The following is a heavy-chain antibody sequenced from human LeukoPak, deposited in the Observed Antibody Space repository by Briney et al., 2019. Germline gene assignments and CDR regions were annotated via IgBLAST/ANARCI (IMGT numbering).Heavy chain of an antibody. CDR3: ARLRIVHSSGWLDY. V-gene: IGHV1-18*01. Sequence: ASVKVSCKASGYTFTSYGISWVRQAPGQGLEWMGWISAYNGNTNYAQKLQGRVTVTTDTSTSTAYMELRSLRSDDTAVYYCARLRIVHSSGWLDYWGQGTLVTVSS. CDR1: GYTFTSYG. J-gene: IGHJ4*02. D-gene: IGHD6-19*01. CDR2: ISAYNGNT.